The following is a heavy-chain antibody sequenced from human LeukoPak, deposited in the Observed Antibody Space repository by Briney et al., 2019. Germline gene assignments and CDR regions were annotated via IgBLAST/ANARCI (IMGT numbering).Heavy chain of an antibody. V-gene: IGHV1-69*01. CDR3: ARAWAVAGNFGFDY. D-gene: IGHD6-19*01. CDR2: IIPIFGTA. CDR1: GGTFTIYA. J-gene: IGHJ4*02. Sequence: WASVKVSSKASGGTFTIYAISWVRQAPGQGLEWMARIIPIFGTANYAQKFQGRVTITADESTSTAYMDLSSLRSEDTAVYYCARAWAVAGNFGFDYWGQGTLVTVSS.